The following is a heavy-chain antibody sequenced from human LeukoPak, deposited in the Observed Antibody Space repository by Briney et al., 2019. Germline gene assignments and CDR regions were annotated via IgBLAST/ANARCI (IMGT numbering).Heavy chain of an antibody. J-gene: IGHJ5*02. CDR2: IIPILGIA. CDR1: GGTFSSYA. CDR3: AREGYSYGPSNWFDP. V-gene: IGHV1-69*04. Sequence: ASVKVSCKASGGTFSSYAISWVRQAPGQGLEWMGRIIPILGIANYAQKFQGRVTITADKSTSTAYMELSSLGSEDTAVYYCAREGYSYGPSNWFDPWGQGTLVTVSS. D-gene: IGHD5-18*01.